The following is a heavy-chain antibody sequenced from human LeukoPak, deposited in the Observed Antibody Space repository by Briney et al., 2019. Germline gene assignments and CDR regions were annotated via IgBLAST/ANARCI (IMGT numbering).Heavy chain of an antibody. CDR1: GYTFTSYG. Sequence: ASVKVSCKASGYTFTSYGISWVRQVPGQGLEWMGWISAYNGNTNYAQKFQGRVTMTRDTSISTAYMELSRLRSDDTAVYYCARQTRNIAPRFDYWGQGTLVTVSS. V-gene: IGHV1-18*01. J-gene: IGHJ4*02. CDR2: ISAYNGNT. CDR3: ARQTRNIAPRFDY. D-gene: IGHD6-13*01.